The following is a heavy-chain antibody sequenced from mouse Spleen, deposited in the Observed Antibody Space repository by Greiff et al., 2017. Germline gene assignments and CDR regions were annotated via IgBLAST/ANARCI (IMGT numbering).Heavy chain of an antibody. CDR3: ARNYGYDYYAMDY. CDR1: GYSFTSYW. V-gene: IGHV1S126*01. D-gene: IGHD1-2*01. Sequence: VKVVESGPQLVRPGASVKISCKASGYSFTSYWMHWVKQRPGQGLEWIGMIDPSDSETRLNQKFKDKATLTVDKSSSTAYMQLSSPTSEDSAVYYCARNYGYDYYAMDYWGQGTSVTVSS. J-gene: IGHJ4*01. CDR2: IDPSDSET.